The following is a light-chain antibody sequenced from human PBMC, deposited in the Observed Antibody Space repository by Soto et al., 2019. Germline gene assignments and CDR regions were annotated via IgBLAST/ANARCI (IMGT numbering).Light chain of an antibody. CDR1: QGISSF. Sequence: DIQLTQSPSFLSASVGDRVTITCRASQGISSFLAWYQQKPGKAPKLLIHTASTLQSGVPSRLSGSGSGTEFTLTISSLKPEDFATYYCQHRHSYPITFGQGTRLEIK. CDR2: TAS. V-gene: IGKV1-9*01. J-gene: IGKJ5*01. CDR3: QHRHSYPIT.